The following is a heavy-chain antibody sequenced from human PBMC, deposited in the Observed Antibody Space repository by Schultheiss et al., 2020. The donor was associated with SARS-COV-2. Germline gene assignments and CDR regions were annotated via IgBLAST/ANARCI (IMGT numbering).Heavy chain of an antibody. CDR1: GGSFSGYY. Sequence: SETLSLTCAVYGGSFSGYYWSWIRQPPGKGLEWIGEIYHSGSTNYNPSLKSRVTISVDTSKNQFSLKLSSVTAADTAVYYCARGLGDSDYWGQGTLVTVSS. J-gene: IGHJ4*02. CDR2: IYHSGST. CDR3: ARGLGDSDY. D-gene: IGHD2-21*02. V-gene: IGHV4-34*01.